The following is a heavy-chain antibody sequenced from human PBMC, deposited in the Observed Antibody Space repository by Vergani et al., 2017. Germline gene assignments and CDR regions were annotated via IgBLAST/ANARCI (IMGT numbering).Heavy chain of an antibody. CDR1: GRSINSHNYY. CDR3: ARGSCLGGSCYKPLYDY. D-gene: IGHD2-15*01. CDR2: IHTSGST. J-gene: IGHJ4*02. Sequence: QVQLQESGPGLVKPSQTLSLTCTVSGRSINSHNYYWSWIRPPPGKGLEWIGRIHTSGSTNYNPSLKRRVTMSEDKSKNQFSLSLTYVTAADTAVYFCARGSCLGGSCYKPLYDYWGQGILVTVSS. V-gene: IGHV4-61*02.